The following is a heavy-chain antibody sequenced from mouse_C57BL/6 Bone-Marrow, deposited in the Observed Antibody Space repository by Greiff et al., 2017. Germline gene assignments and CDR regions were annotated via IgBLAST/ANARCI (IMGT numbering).Heavy chain of an antibody. CDR3: ARTYGSSLFAY. CDR2: ILPSIGRT. CDR1: DSEVLPIAY. D-gene: IGHD1-1*01. Sequence: VQLQQSGSELRSPGSSVKLSCKDFDSEVLPIAYMSWVRQKPGHGFEWIGGILPSIGRTIYGEKFEDKATLDADTLSNTSYLELNSLTSEDSAIYYCARTYGSSLFAYWGQGTLVTVSA. V-gene: IGHV15-2*01. J-gene: IGHJ3*01.